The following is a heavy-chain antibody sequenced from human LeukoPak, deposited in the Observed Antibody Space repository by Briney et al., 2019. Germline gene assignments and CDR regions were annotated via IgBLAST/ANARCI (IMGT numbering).Heavy chain of an antibody. CDR3: ARGVFGESYYGMDV. CDR1: GFTFNNYA. Sequence: GGSLRLSCAASGFTFNNYAMNWVRQAPGKGLEWVSTISGSGGSTYYADSVKGRFTISRDNSKNTLYLQMNSLRAEDTAVYYCARGVFGESYYGMDVWGQGTTVTVSS. CDR2: ISGSGGST. J-gene: IGHJ6*02. V-gene: IGHV3-23*01. D-gene: IGHD3-10*02.